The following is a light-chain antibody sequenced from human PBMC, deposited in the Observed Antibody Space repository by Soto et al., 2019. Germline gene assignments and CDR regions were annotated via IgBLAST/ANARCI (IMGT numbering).Light chain of an antibody. Sequence: QSVLTQPASVSGSPGQSITISCTGTSSDVGGYNYVSWYPQHPGKAPKLMIYEVSNRPSGVSNRFSGSKSGNTASLTISGLQAEDEADYYCSSYTSSSTLVVFGGGTKVTVL. CDR1: SSDVGGYNY. CDR3: SSYTSSSTLVV. V-gene: IGLV2-14*01. J-gene: IGLJ2*01. CDR2: EVS.